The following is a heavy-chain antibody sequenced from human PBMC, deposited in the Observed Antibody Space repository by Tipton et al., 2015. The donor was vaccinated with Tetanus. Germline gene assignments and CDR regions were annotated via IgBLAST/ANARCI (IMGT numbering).Heavy chain of an antibody. Sequence: TLSLTCTVSGASISSGGYFWSWIRQHPGKGLEWIGYINYSGSTYFNPSLKSRVTISADMSENQFSLRLTSATAADTAVYYCARTSGYMYSDCWRQGTLVTVSS. CDR3: ARTSGYMYSDC. CDR1: GASISSGGYF. V-gene: IGHV4-31*03. J-gene: IGHJ4*02. D-gene: IGHD3-3*01. CDR2: INYSGST.